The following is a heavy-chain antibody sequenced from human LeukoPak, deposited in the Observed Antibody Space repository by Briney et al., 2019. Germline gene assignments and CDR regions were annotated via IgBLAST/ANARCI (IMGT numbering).Heavy chain of an antibody. D-gene: IGHD6-19*01. J-gene: IGHJ4*02. V-gene: IGHV3-7*03. CDR2: IKDDGRQK. Sequence: GGSLRLSCAASGFTFSSYWMSWVRQAQGKGRKWVANIKDDGRQKYYVDSVKGRFTISRDNAKNSLSLQMNSLRAEDTAVYYCARVTAVAGFDHWGQGTLVTVSS. CDR3: ARVTAVAGFDH. CDR1: GFTFSSYW.